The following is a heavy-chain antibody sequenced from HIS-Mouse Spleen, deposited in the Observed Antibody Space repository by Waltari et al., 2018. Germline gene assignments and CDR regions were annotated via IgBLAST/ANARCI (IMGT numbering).Heavy chain of an antibody. D-gene: IGHD1-26*01. J-gene: IGHJ4*02. V-gene: IGHV1-2*02. CDR3: ARVVGATAGIATDY. CDR1: GYTFTGYY. CDR2: SNPNSGGT. Sequence: QVQLVQSGAEVKKPGASVKVSCKASGYTFTGYYMHWVRQAPGQGREWMVWSNPNSGGTNYAQKFQGRVPRTRDTSISTAYMELSRLRSDDTAVYYCARVVGATAGIATDYWGQGTLVTVSS.